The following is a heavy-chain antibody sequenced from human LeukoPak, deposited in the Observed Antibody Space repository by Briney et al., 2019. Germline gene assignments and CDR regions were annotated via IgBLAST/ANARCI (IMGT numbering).Heavy chain of an antibody. Sequence: MPSETLSLTCAVYGGSFSGYYWSWIRQPPGKGLEWIGEINHSGSTNYNPSLKSRVTISVDTSKNQFSLKLSSVTAADTAVYYCARLYSGSYYERDYWGQGTLVTVSS. CDR3: ARLYSGSYYERDY. CDR2: INHSGST. J-gene: IGHJ4*02. CDR1: GGSFSGYY. D-gene: IGHD1-26*01. V-gene: IGHV4-34*01.